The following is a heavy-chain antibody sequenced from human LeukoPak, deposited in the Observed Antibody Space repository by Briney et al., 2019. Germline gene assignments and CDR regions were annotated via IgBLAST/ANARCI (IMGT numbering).Heavy chain of an antibody. V-gene: IGHV4-4*07. CDR1: GGSISSYY. CDR2: IYTSGST. J-gene: IGHJ6*03. CDR3: ARGNYYGSGSYYSYYYMDV. Sequence: KPSETLSLTCTVSGGSISSYYWSWIRQPPGKGLEWIGRIYTSGSTNYNPSLKSRVTMSVDTSKNQFSLKLSSVTAADTAVHYCARGNYYGSGSYYSYYYMDVWGKGTTVTVSS. D-gene: IGHD3-10*01.